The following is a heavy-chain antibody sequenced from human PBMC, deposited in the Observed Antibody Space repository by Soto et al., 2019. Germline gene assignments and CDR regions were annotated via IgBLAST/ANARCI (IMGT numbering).Heavy chain of an antibody. J-gene: IGHJ4*02. D-gene: IGHD3-3*01. CDR2: INRNNGVV. V-gene: IGHV3-48*02. CDR1: GFTFGGYN. Sequence: GGSLRLSCAASGFTFGGYNMNWARQAPGRGLEWVSSINRNNGVVSYADSVKGRFTISRDNAKNSMSLQMNSLRDEDTAGYYCAREGKTAFGDVLGPFDYWGQGILVTVSS. CDR3: AREGKTAFGDVLGPFDY.